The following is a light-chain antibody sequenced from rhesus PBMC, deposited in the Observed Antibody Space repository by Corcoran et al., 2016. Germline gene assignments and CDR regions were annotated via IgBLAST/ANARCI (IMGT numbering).Light chain of an antibody. J-gene: IGKJ1*01. CDR3: QQYYDTPRT. V-gene: IGKV4-1*01. CDR2: WAS. CDR1: QSLLYSSNNKNY. Sequence: DIVMTQSPDSLAVSLGERVTINCKSSQSLLYSSNNKNYLAWYQQKTGKAPKLLIYWASTRESGVPNRFSGSGAGTDVTLTISGLKAEDVAVYYCQQYYDTPRTFGQGTKVEIK.